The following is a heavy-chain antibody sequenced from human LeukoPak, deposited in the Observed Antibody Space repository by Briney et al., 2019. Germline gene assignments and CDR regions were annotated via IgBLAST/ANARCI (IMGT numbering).Heavy chain of an antibody. V-gene: IGHV4-59*01. D-gene: IGHD5-18*01. CDR2: IYYSGST. CDR1: GGSISSYY. Sequence: SETLSLTCTVSGGSISSYYWSWIRQPPGRGLEWIGYIYYSGSTNYNPSLKSRVTISVDTSKNQFSLKLSSVTAADTAVYYCARRRGGSYGYRWYFDYWGQGTLVTVSS. CDR3: ARRRGGSYGYRWYFDY. J-gene: IGHJ4*02.